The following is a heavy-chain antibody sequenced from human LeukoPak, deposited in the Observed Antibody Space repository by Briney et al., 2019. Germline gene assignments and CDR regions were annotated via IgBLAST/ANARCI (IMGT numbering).Heavy chain of an antibody. D-gene: IGHD3-10*01. J-gene: IGHJ6*02. CDR1: GYTFTGYY. CDR3: ARDTLWFGGSYYYGMDV. CDR2: INPNSGGT. V-gene: IGHV1-2*02. Sequence: ASVKVSCKSSGYTFTGYYMHWVRQAPGQELEWMGWINPNSGGTNYAQKFQGRVTMTRDTSISTAYMELSRLRSDDTAVYYCARDTLWFGGSYYYGMDVWGQGTTVTVSS.